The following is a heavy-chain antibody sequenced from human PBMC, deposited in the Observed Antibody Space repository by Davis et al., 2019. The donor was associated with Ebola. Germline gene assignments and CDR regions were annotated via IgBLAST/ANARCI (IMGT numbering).Heavy chain of an antibody. CDR1: GFTFSSYE. V-gene: IGHV3-48*03. CDR2: ISSSGSTI. CDR3: AKDTGYSWYYFDY. D-gene: IGHD6-13*01. Sequence: GGSLRLSCAASGFTFSSYEMNWVRQAPGKGLEWVSYISSSGSTIYYADSVKGRFTISRDNAKNLLYLQMNSLRAEDTALYYCAKDTGYSWYYFDYWGQGTLVTVSS. J-gene: IGHJ4*02.